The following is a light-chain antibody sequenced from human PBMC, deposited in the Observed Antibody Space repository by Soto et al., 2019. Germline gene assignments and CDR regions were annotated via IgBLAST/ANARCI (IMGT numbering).Light chain of an antibody. V-gene: IGKV3-15*01. CDR3: QQYNNWPPYT. Sequence: EIVMTQSPATLSVSPGESATLSCRASQNIRNNLVWYQQKSGQAPRLLIYGASTRVTGIPARFSGSGSGTEFTLTISSLQSEDFAVYDCQQYNNWPPYTFGQGTKLEIK. CDR1: QNIRNN. CDR2: GAS. J-gene: IGKJ2*01.